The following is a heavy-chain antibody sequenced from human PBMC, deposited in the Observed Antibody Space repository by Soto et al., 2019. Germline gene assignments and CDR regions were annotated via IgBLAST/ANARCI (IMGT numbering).Heavy chain of an antibody. CDR2: ISSRSYI. Sequence: HACSPRLCCVGCGLTLNIYSINWVRRAPGKGLDWVSSISSRSYIYYADSVKGRFTISRDNAKNSVSLQMNSLRAEDTAVYDCAREYTASPLAYGLDVSGQGTSVTVSS. CDR1: GLTLNIYS. CDR3: AREYTASPLAYGLDV. J-gene: IGHJ6*02. V-gene: IGHV3-21*01. D-gene: IGHD2-2*02.